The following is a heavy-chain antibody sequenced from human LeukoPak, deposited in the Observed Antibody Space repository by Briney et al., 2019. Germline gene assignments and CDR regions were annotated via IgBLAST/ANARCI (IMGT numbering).Heavy chain of an antibody. D-gene: IGHD5-24*01. J-gene: IGHJ3*02. CDR1: GYTFTGNY. V-gene: IGHV1-2*02. Sequence: ASVKVSCKASGYTFTGNYIHWVRQAPGQGLEWMGWINPKSGGTRSAQNFQGRVTMTRDTSISTAYIVLITLKSDDTAVYYCARDLGGSNTKDAFDMWGQGTMVTVSS. CDR2: INPKSGGT. CDR3: ARDLGGSNTKDAFDM.